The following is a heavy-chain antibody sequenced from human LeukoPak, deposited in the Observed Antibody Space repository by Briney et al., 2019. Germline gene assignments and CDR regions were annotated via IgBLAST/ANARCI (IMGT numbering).Heavy chain of an antibody. V-gene: IGHV3-23*01. CDR1: GFTFSSYA. D-gene: IGHD2-21*01. J-gene: IGHJ5*02. CDR2: ISGSGGST. Sequence: GGSLRLSCAASGFTFSSYATSWVRQAPGKGLEWVSAISGSGGSTYYADSVKGRFTISRDNSKNTLYLQMNSLRAEDTAVYYCAKDVVVVIAIRGWFDPWGQGTLVTVSS. CDR3: AKDVVVVIAIRGWFDP.